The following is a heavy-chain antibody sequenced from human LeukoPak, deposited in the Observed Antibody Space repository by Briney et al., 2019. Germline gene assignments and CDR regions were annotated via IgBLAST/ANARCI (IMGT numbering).Heavy chain of an antibody. CDR1: GLTFSSYW. D-gene: IGHD1-1*01. CDR3: ARDPYNGAYSEGYYYYYMDV. CDR2: INQDESAK. V-gene: IGHV3-7*01. Sequence: PGGSLRLSCAASGLTFSSYWMHWVRQAPGKGLEWVASINQDESAKFYVDSVKGRFTISRDNAKNSLFLQMNSLRVEDTAIYYCARDPYNGAYSEGYYYYYMDVWGKGTTVTVSS. J-gene: IGHJ6*03.